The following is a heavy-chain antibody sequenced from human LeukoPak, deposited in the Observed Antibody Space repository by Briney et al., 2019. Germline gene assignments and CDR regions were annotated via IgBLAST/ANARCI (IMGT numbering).Heavy chain of an antibody. CDR2: ISHDGNNK. J-gene: IGHJ3*02. D-gene: IGHD3-10*01. CDR1: GITFSTYG. CDR3: ARAEILSSNAFDI. V-gene: IGHV3-30*03. Sequence: PGGSLRLSCAASGITFSTYGMYWVRQAPGKGLEWVAVISHDGNNKYYADSVKGRFTISRDNSKNTLYLQMNSLRAEDTAVYYCARAEILSSNAFDIWGQGTMVTVSS.